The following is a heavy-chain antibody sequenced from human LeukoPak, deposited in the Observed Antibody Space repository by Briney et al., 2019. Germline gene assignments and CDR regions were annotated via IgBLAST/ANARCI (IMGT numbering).Heavy chain of an antibody. V-gene: IGHV3-33*01. CDR3: ARDSCGSPSCFDY. CDR1: GFTFSSYG. CDR2: IQYDGSIE. D-gene: IGHD2-2*01. Sequence: GGSLRLSCTASGFTFSSYGMHWVRQAPGRGLEWVAAIQYDGSIEYYADSVKGRFTISRDQSKNTLFLQVNSLRAEDTAVYYCARDSCGSPSCFDYWGQGTLVTVSS. J-gene: IGHJ4*02.